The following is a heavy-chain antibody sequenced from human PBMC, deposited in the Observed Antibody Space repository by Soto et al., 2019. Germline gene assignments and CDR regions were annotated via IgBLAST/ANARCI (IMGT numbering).Heavy chain of an antibody. CDR2: IIPIFGTA. V-gene: IGHV1-69*12. J-gene: IGHJ4*02. CDR3: ARGDSGGSSGYYYAGGDY. Sequence: QVQLVQSGAEVKKPGSSVKVSCKASGGTFSSYAISWVRQAPGQGLEWMGGIIPIFGTADYAQKFQGRVTINADESTSTAYRELSSLRSEDTAVYYCARGDSGGSSGYYYAGGDYWGQGTLVTVSS. CDR1: GGTFSSYA. D-gene: IGHD3-22*01.